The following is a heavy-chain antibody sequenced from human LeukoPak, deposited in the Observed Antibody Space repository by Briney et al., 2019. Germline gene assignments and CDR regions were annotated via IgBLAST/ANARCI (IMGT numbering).Heavy chain of an antibody. CDR1: GFSFTTYW. V-gene: IGHV5-51*01. J-gene: IGHJ4*02. CDR2: IYPSDSDA. CDR3: ARLYYDILTGYYQYYFDY. Sequence: GESLKISCRGSGFSFTTYWIGWVRQMPGKGLEWMGMIYPSDSDARYSPSLQGHVTISADKSTSTAYLQWSSPKASDTAMYYCARLYYDILTGYYQYYFDYWGQGTLVTVSS. D-gene: IGHD3-9*01.